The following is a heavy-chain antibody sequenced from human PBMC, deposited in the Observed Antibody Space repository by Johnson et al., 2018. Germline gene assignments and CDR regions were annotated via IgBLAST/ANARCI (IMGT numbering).Heavy chain of an antibody. CDR1: GGSFSDYW. J-gene: IGHJ3*02. CDR2: FYYTGNT. D-gene: IGHD3-16*01. V-gene: IGHV4-59*01. Sequence: QVQLQESGPGLVKPSETLSLTCTVSGGSFSDYWWSWILQPPGKGLEWIAYFYYTGNTNSNPSLKSRVSVSADTSKRQLSLRLTSVTAADTALYYCVRGDRRDGDGFDIWGQGTMVTVSS. CDR3: VRGDRRDGDGFDI.